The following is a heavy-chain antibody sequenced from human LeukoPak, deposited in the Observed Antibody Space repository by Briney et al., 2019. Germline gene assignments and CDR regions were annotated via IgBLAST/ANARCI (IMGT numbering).Heavy chain of an antibody. V-gene: IGHV4-39*01. D-gene: IGHD6-6*01. J-gene: IGHJ4*02. CDR1: GGSISSSSYY. CDR2: IYYSGST. CDR3: ARHGPEYSSSYEYYFDY. Sequence: PSETLSLTCTVSGGSISSSSYYWGWIRQPPGKGLEWIGSIYYSGSTYYNPSLKSRVTISVDTSKNQFSLKLSSVTAADTAVYYCARHGPEYSSSYEYYFDYWGQGTLVTVSS.